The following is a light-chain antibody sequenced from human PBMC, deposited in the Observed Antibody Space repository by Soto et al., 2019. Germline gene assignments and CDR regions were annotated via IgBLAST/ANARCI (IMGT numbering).Light chain of an antibody. J-gene: IGLJ2*01. Sequence: QSVLTQPPSASGSPGQSVTISCTGTSSDVGIFNYVSWYQQHPDQAPKLLIFEVNKRPSGVPDRFSASKSGNTASLTVSGLQAEDEAEYYCCSYAGSNTLIFGGGTKLTVL. CDR3: CSYAGSNTLI. CDR2: EVN. V-gene: IGLV2-8*01. CDR1: SSDVGIFNY.